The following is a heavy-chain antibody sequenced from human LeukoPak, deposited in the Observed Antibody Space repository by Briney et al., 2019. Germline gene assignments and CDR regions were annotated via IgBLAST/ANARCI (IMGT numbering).Heavy chain of an antibody. J-gene: IGHJ4*02. V-gene: IGHV3-30-3*01. CDR2: IASDGSHT. CDR1: GFTFSSYF. CDR3: ARAPAAAGQYYFDY. Sequence: GRSLRLSCEASGFTFSSYFMHWVRQAPGKGLEWVAVIASDGSHTFYVESVKGRFTISRDNSKNTLYLQMNSLRAEDTAVYYCARAPAAAGQYYFDYWGQGTLVTVSS. D-gene: IGHD6-13*01.